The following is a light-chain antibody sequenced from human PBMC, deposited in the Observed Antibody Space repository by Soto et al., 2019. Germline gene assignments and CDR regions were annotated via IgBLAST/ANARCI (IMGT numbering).Light chain of an antibody. Sequence: DIQITQSPSTLSSSLRDRVPITCRASQSISSWLAWYQQKPGKAPKLLIYDASSLESGVPSRFSGSGSGTEFTLTISSLQPDDFATYYCQQYNSYWTFGQGTKVDI. V-gene: IGKV1-5*01. J-gene: IGKJ1*01. CDR1: QSISSW. CDR3: QQYNSYWT. CDR2: DAS.